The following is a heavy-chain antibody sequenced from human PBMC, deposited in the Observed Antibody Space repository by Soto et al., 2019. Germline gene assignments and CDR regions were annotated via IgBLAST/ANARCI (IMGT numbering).Heavy chain of an antibody. J-gene: IGHJ4*02. CDR2: MNSDGSRT. Sequence: GGSLRLSCAASGFMFSRYWMHWVRQAPGKGLVWVSRMNSDGSRTNYADSVKGRFTISRDNAKNTLYLQMSSLRVEDTAVYYCARDENYYESSGYYYNIDYWGQGTLVTVSS. CDR1: GFMFSRYW. V-gene: IGHV3-74*01. D-gene: IGHD3-22*01. CDR3: ARDENYYESSGYYYNIDY.